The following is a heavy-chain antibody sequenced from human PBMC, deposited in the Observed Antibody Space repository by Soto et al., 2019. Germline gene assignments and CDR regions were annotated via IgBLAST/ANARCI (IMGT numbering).Heavy chain of an antibody. CDR2: INPNSGGT. CDR3: ARGSPGDRVEAFDI. CDR1: GYTFTGYY. J-gene: IGHJ3*02. D-gene: IGHD7-27*01. Sequence: ASVKVSCKASGYTFTGYYMHWVRQAPGQGLEWMGWINPNSGGTNYAQKFQGWVTMTRDTSISTAYMELSRLRSDDTAVYYCARGSPGDRVEAFDIWGQGTMVTVSS. V-gene: IGHV1-2*04.